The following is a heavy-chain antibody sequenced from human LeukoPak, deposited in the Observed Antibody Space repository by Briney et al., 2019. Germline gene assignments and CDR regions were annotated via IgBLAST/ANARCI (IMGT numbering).Heavy chain of an antibody. V-gene: IGHV1-2*02. CDR3: ARDPREVYYGMDV. CDR2: INPNSGGT. Sequence: GASVKVSCKASGYTFTGYYMHWVRQAPGQELEWMGWINPNSGGTNYAQKFQGRVTMTRDTSISTAYMELSRLRSDDTAVYYCARDPREVYYGMDVWGQGTTVTVSS. J-gene: IGHJ6*02. CDR1: GYTFTGYY.